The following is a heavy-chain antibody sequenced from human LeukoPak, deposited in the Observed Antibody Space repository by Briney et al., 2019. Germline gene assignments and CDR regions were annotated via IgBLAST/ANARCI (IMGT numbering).Heavy chain of an antibody. Sequence: ASVKVSCKASGYAFTGYYIHWVRQAPGQGLEWMGWINANSGGTKYAQKFQGRVTMTRDTSITTAYMGLSRLRSDDTAVYYCAKGRVVAGSKSLTYHWFDPWGQGTLVTVSS. CDR2: INANSGGT. V-gene: IGHV1-2*02. D-gene: IGHD6-19*01. J-gene: IGHJ5*02. CDR1: GYAFTGYY. CDR3: AKGRVVAGSKSLTYHWFDP.